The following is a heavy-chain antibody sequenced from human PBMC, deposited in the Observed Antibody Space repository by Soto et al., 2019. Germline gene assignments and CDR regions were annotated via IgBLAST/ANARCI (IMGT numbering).Heavy chain of an antibody. CDR3: AREVGGYCSSTSCKGPNDY. Sequence: SGGSLRLSCAASGFTFSSYSMNWVRQAPGKGLEWVSSTSSSSSYIYYADSVKGRFTISRDNAKNSLYLQMNSLRAEDTAVYYCAREVGGYCSSTSCKGPNDYPGQHTLVTVSS. D-gene: IGHD2-2*01. J-gene: IGHJ4*02. CDR1: GFTFSSYS. CDR2: TSSSSSYI. V-gene: IGHV3-21*01.